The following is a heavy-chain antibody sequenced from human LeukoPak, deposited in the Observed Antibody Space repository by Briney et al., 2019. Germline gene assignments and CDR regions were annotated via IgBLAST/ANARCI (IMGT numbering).Heavy chain of an antibody. CDR3: AREYGDDNWFDP. D-gene: IGHD2-21*02. V-gene: IGHV4-30-4*01. J-gene: IGHJ5*02. CDR1: GGSISSGDYY. CDR2: IYYSGST. Sequence: SETLSLTCAVSGGSISSGDYYWSWIRQPPGKGLEWIGYIYYSGSTYYNPSLKSRVTISVDTSKNQFSLKLSSVTAADTAVYYCAREYGDDNWFDPWGQGTLVTVSS.